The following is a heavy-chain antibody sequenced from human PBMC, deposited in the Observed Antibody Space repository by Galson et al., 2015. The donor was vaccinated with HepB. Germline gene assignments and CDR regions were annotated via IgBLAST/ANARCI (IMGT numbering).Heavy chain of an antibody. D-gene: IGHD2-8*01. CDR1: GITFSSYW. Sequence: LRLSCAVSGITFSSYWMNWLRQAPGKGLECVASMKPDGTETQYVDPVKGRFTISRDNAKNSLYLQMNSLTVEDTAVYYCATGGLMYAFDIWGRGTKVTVSS. CDR2: MKPDGTET. J-gene: IGHJ3*02. V-gene: IGHV3-7*01. CDR3: ATGGLMYAFDI.